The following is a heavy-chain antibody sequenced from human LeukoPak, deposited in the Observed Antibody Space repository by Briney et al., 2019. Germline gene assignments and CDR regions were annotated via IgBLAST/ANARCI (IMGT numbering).Heavy chain of an antibody. Sequence: GGSLRLSCAASALTFSTYEMNWVRQAPAKGLEWISCISSSGDTIYYADSVKGRFTISRDNAKRSVYLQMNSLRAEDTAVYYCARDRNWFLEWLYFDYWGQGTLVTVSS. J-gene: IGHJ4*02. CDR2: ISSSGDTI. V-gene: IGHV3-48*03. D-gene: IGHD3-3*01. CDR1: ALTFSTYE. CDR3: ARDRNWFLEWLYFDY.